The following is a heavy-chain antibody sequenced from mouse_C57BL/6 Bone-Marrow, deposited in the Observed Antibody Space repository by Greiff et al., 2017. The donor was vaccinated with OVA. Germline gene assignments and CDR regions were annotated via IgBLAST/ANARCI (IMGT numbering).Heavy chain of an antibody. V-gene: IGHV2-2*01. CDR1: GFSLTSYG. CDR2: IWSGGST. J-gene: IGHJ3*01. Sequence: VQLQQSGPGLVQPSQSLSITCTVSGFSLTSYGVHWVRQSPGKGLEWLGVIWSGGSTDYNAAFISRLSISKDNSKSQVFFKMNSLQADDTAIYYCARGPPWFAYWGQGTLVTVSA. CDR3: ARGPPWFAY.